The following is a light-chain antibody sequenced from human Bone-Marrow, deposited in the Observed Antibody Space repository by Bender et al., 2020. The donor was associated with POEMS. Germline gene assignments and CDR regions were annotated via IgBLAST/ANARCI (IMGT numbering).Light chain of an antibody. CDR3: CSYAGDGLGV. J-gene: IGLJ3*02. CDR1: SSDVGTYDL. Sequence: QSALTQPASVSGSPGQSITISCTGTSSDVGTYDLVSWYQQYPGKAPKLMIYEGSERPSGVSNRFSGSKSGNTASLTISGLQAEDEADYYCCSYAGDGLGVFGGGTKLTVL. CDR2: EGS. V-gene: IGLV2-23*01.